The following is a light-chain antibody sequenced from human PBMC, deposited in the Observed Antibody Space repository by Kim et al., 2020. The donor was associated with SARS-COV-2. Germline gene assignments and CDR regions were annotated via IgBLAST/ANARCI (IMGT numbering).Light chain of an antibody. CDR3: QQYNNWPPFT. J-gene: IGKJ2*01. V-gene: IGKV3-15*01. CDR1: QSVRNN. CDR2: GAS. Sequence: VSPRERATRSCRASQSVRNNLAWYQQTPGQSPRLRIYGASTRATGIPARFSGSGSGTEFTLSISSLQSEDFAVYYWQQYNNWPPFTVGQGTKLEI.